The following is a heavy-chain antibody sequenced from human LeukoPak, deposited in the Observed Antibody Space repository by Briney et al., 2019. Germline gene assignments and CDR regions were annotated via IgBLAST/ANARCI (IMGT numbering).Heavy chain of an antibody. CDR3: ARQQHITMVRADAFDI. CDR1: GFTFSSYA. V-gene: IGHV3-30-3*01. D-gene: IGHD3-10*01. Sequence: GGSLRLSCAASGFTFSSYAMHWVRQAPGKGLEWVAVISYDGSNKYYADSVKGRFTTSRDNSKNTLYLQMNSLRAEDTAVYYCARQQHITMVRADAFDIWGQGTMVTVSS. J-gene: IGHJ3*02. CDR2: ISYDGSNK.